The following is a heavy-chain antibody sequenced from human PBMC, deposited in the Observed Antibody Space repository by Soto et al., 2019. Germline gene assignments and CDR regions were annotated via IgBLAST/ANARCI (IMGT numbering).Heavy chain of an antibody. CDR1: GFTFISYA. D-gene: IGHD4-17*01. Sequence: PGGSLRLSCAASGFTFISYAMHWVRQAPGKGLEWVAVISYDGSNKYYADSVKGRFTISRDNSKNTLYLQMNSLRAEDTAVYYCARDVPFDYGSDYWGQGTLVTVSS. J-gene: IGHJ4*02. CDR3: ARDVPFDYGSDY. CDR2: ISYDGSNK. V-gene: IGHV3-30-3*01.